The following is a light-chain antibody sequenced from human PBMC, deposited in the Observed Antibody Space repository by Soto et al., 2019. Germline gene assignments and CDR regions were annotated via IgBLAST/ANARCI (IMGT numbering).Light chain of an antibody. CDR1: SSDVGTYNY. V-gene: IGLV2-11*01. Sequence: QSALTQPRSVSGSPGQSVTISCTGTSSDVGTYNYVSWYQQHPGKAPKLLIYDVSKRPSGVPDRFSGSKSGNTASLTISGLQAEDEVDYYCCSYAGSYTHYVFGTGTKLTVL. J-gene: IGLJ1*01. CDR2: DVS. CDR3: CSYAGSYTHYV.